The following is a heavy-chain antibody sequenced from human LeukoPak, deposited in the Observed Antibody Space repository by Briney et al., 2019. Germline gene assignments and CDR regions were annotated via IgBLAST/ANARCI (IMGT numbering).Heavy chain of an antibody. CDR2: INPNSGGT. J-gene: IGHJ3*02. V-gene: IGHV1-2*02. CDR3: ARVQIAVAANDAFDI. D-gene: IGHD6-19*01. CDR1: GYTLTGYY. Sequence: ASVKVSCKASGYTLTGYYMHWVRQAPGQGLEWMGWINPNSGGTNYAQKFQGRVTMTRDTSISTAYMELSRLRSDDTAVYYCARVQIAVAANDAFDIWGQGTMVTVSS.